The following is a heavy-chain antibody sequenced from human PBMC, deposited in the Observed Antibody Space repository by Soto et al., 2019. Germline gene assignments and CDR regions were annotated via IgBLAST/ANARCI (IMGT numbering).Heavy chain of an antibody. CDR1: GGSIISRDYF. CDR2: IFYNGRT. CDR3: ARGEMSADEQSDWCDP. J-gene: IGHJ5*02. V-gene: IGHV4-39*01. D-gene: IGHD3-10*01. Sequence: QVPLQEPGPGLVKPSETLSLTCSVSGGSIISRDYFWVWVRRAPGRGPQWIGNIFYNGRTDYNPSRQRRGTISVATSTNQFSLKLASGTVADTAMYYGARGEMSADEQSDWCDPWGRGTLVTVSS.